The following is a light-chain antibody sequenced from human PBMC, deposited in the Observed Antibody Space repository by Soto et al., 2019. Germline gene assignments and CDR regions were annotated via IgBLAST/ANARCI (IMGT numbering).Light chain of an antibody. CDR1: QSVSSSY. CDR3: QQYGSSPPLA. CDR2: GAS. V-gene: IGKV3-20*01. Sequence: EIVLTQSPGTLSLSPGERATLSCRASQSVSSSYLAWYQQKPGQAPRLRIYGASSRATGIPDRFSGSGSGTDFTLNMSRLEPEDFAVYYCQQYGSSPPLAFGGGNKVEIK. J-gene: IGKJ4*01.